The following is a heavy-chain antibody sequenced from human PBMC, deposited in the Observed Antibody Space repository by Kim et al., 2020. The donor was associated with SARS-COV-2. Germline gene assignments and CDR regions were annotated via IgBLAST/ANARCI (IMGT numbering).Heavy chain of an antibody. J-gene: IGHJ3*02. CDR1: GYTFTSYA. Sequence: ASVKVSCKASGYTFTSYAMHWVRQAPGQSLEWMGWINAGNGNTKYSQKFQGRVTITRDTSASTAYMELSSLRSEDTAVYYCARDRPNRPLYCSSTSCRYLGPRDAFDIWGQGTMVTVSS. V-gene: IGHV1-3*01. D-gene: IGHD2-2*01. CDR2: INAGNGNT. CDR3: ARDRPNRPLYCSSTSCRYLGPRDAFDI.